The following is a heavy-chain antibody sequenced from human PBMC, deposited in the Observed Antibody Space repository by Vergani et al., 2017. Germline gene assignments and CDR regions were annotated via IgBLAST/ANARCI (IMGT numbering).Heavy chain of an antibody. CDR1: GYTFTSYD. V-gene: IGHV1-58*02. CDR3: ARGPTYYYDSSGYSFDY. J-gene: IGHJ4*02. Sequence: QLVQSGAEVKKPGASVKVSCKASGYTFTSYDINWVRQARGQRLEWIGWIVVGSGNTNYAQKFQERVTITRDMSTSTAYMELSSLRSEDTAVYYCARGPTYYYDSSGYSFDYWGQGTLVTVSS. CDR2: IVVGSGNT. D-gene: IGHD3-22*01.